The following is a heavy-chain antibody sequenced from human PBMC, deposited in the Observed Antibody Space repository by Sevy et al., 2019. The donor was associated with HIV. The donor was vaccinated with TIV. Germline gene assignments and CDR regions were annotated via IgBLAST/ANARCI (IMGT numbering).Heavy chain of an antibody. CDR2: ISRTSTTT. V-gene: IGHV3-48*02. J-gene: IGHJ5*02. CDR3: AREAYYYDSREENWFDP. CDR1: GFTFSTYS. Sequence: RGSLRLSCKASGFTFSTYSMHWVRQAPGKGLEWVSSISRTSTTTYYADSAKGRFTISRDNAKNSLYLQMNSLRDEETAVYYCAREAYYYDSREENWFDPWGQGTLVTVSS. D-gene: IGHD3-22*01.